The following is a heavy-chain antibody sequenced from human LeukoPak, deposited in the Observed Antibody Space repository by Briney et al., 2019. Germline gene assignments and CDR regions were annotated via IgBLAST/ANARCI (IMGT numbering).Heavy chain of an antibody. CDR1: GVSMNSHY. CDR2: ISGSGST. Sequence: SETLSLTCSVSGVSMNSHYLNWIRQPPGKGLEWIGFISGSGSTNYNPSLMSQVTMSLETSKRQFSLKLRSVTAADTAVYYCVVSPNQDFYDYWGQGTLVTVSS. J-gene: IGHJ4*02. CDR3: VVSPNQDFYDY. V-gene: IGHV4-4*09.